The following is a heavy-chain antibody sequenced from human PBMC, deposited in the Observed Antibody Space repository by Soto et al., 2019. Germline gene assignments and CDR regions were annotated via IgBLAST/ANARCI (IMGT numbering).Heavy chain of an antibody. Sequence: QPGGSLRLSCAASGFTFSSYAMHWVRQAPGKGLEWVAVISYDGSNKYYADSVKGRFTISRDNSKNTLYLQMNSLRAEDTAVYYCARVFGIAARPGADYFDYWGQGTLVTVSS. V-gene: IGHV3-30-3*01. CDR2: ISYDGSNK. CDR3: ARVFGIAARPGADYFDY. D-gene: IGHD6-6*01. J-gene: IGHJ4*02. CDR1: GFTFSSYA.